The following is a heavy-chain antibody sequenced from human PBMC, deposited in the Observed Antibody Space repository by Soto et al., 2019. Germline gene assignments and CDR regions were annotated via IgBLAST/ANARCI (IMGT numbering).Heavy chain of an antibody. CDR2: INPNGGGT. CDR3: ARAVHTMIQGVRFRVDQ. CDR1: GYTFTAYY. J-gene: IGHJ4*02. D-gene: IGHD3-10*01. V-gene: IGHV1-2*02. Sequence: GASVKVSCKASGYTFTAYYIHWVRQAPGQGLEWMGWINPNGGGTKYAQKFQGRATMTRDTSINTAYMELTRLTSDDTAVYYCARAVHTMIQGVRFRVDQWGQGTLVTVSS.